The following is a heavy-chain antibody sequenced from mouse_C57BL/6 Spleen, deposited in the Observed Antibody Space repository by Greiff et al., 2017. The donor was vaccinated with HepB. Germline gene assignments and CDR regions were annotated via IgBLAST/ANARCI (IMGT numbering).Heavy chain of an antibody. CDR2: IHPNSGST. CDR1: GYTFTSYW. J-gene: IGHJ1*03. D-gene: IGHD1-1*01. CDR3: ARGVTTVVYWYFDV. Sequence: VQLQQPGAELVKPGASVKLSCKASGYTFTSYWMHWVKQRPGQGLEWIGMIHPNSGSTNYNEKLKSKATLTVDKSSITAYMQLSSLTSEDSAVYYFARGVTTVVYWYFDVWGTGTAVTVSS. V-gene: IGHV1-64*01.